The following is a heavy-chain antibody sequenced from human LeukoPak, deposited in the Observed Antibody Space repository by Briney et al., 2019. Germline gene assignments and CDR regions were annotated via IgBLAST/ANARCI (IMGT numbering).Heavy chain of an antibody. CDR3: AKGPTDYGDCYFDY. J-gene: IGHJ4*02. V-gene: IGHV3-23*01. Sequence: GGSLRLSCAASGFTFSSYAMSWVRQAPGKGLEWVSAISGSGGSTYYADSVKGQFTISRDNSKNTLYLQMNSLRAEDTAVYYCAKGPTDYGDCYFDYWGQGTLVTVSS. CDR1: GFTFSSYA. D-gene: IGHD4-17*01. CDR2: ISGSGGST.